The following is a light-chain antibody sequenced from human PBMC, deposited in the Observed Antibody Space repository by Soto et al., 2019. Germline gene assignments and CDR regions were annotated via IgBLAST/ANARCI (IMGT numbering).Light chain of an antibody. CDR3: QVWDSSSDHYV. Sequence: SYELTQPPSVSVAPGKTARITCGGNNIGSKSVHWYQQKPGQAPVLVIYYDSDRPSGIPERFSGSNSGNTATLTISMVEAGDEAGYYCQVWDSSSDHYVFGTGTKLTVL. CDR2: YDS. V-gene: IGLV3-21*04. CDR1: NIGSKS. J-gene: IGLJ1*01.